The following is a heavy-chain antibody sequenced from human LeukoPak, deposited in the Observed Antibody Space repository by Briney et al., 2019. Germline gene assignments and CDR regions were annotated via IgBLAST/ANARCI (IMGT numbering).Heavy chain of an antibody. D-gene: IGHD2-8*01. CDR1: GYTFTSYG. CDR3: ARVGKWGRRENYFDY. CDR2: INPNSGGT. J-gene: IGHJ4*02. Sequence: ASVKVSCKASGYTFTSYGISWVRQAPGQGLEWMGWINPNSGGTNYAQKFQGRVTMTRDTSISTAYMELSRLRSDDTAVYYCARVGKWGRRENYFDYWGQGTLVTVSS. V-gene: IGHV1-2*02.